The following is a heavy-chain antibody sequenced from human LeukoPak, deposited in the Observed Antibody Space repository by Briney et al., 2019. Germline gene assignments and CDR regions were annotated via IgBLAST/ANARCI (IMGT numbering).Heavy chain of an antibody. D-gene: IGHD3-22*01. Sequence: SETLSLTCTVSGGSISSYYWSWIQQPAGKGLEWIGRIYTSGSTNYNPSLKSRVTMSVDTSKNQFSLKLSSVTAADTAVYYCARDRGYYDSSGYSDYWGQGTLVTVSS. J-gene: IGHJ4*02. V-gene: IGHV4-4*07. CDR2: IYTSGST. CDR1: GGSISSYY. CDR3: ARDRGYYDSSGYSDY.